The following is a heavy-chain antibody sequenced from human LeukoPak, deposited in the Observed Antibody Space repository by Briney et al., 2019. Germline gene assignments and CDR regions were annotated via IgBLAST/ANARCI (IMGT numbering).Heavy chain of an antibody. Sequence: GGSLRLSCAASGFTFSSYWMSWGRQAPGKGLEWVANIKQDGSEKYYVDSVKGRFTISRDNAKNSLYLQMNSLRAEDTAVYYCARTNSYGFLGYYYYYYMDVWGKGTTVTVSS. D-gene: IGHD5-18*01. V-gene: IGHV3-7*01. J-gene: IGHJ6*03. CDR2: IKQDGSEK. CDR1: GFTFSSYW. CDR3: ARTNSYGFLGYYYYYYMDV.